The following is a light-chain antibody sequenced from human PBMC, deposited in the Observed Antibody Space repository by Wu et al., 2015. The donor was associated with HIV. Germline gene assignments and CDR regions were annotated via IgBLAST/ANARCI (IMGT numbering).Light chain of an antibody. CDR3: QQYDKWPPWT. CDR1: QSVSSY. CDR2: GAS. J-gene: IGKJ1*01. V-gene: IGKV3-15*01. Sequence: EIVLTQSPATLSVSPGERATLSCRASQSVSSYLAWYQQKPGQAPRLLIYGASTRATGIPARFSGSGSVTEFTLTISSMQSEDFAVYYCQQYDKWPPWTFGQGTKVEIK.